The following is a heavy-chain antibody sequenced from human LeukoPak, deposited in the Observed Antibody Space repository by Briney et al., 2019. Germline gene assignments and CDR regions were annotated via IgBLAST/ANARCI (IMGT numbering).Heavy chain of an antibody. D-gene: IGHD4-23*01. CDR3: ARDYGGNLGGDAFDI. Sequence: KPSETLSLTCTVSGGSISSSSYYWGWIRQPPGKGLEWIGSIYYSGSTYYNPSLKSRVTISVDTSKNQFSLKLSSVTAADTAVYYCARDYGGNLGGDAFDIWGQGKMVTVSS. CDR1: GGSISSSSYY. V-gene: IGHV4-39*02. J-gene: IGHJ3*02. CDR2: IYYSGST.